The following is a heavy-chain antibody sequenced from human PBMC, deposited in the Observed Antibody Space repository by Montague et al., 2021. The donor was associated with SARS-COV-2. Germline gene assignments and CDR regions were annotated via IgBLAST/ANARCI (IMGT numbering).Heavy chain of an antibody. D-gene: IGHD3-22*01. CDR1: GGSFSNFY. Sequence: SETLSLTCAVYGGSFSNFYWSWIRQPPGKGLEWIGEINHRGYIDYNPSLESRVTISVDTSKNQFSLKVNSVTAADTAAYYCASAPRNSFGYWAYWGQGTLLTVSS. CDR2: INHRGYI. V-gene: IGHV4-34*01. J-gene: IGHJ4*02. CDR3: ASAPRNSFGYWAY.